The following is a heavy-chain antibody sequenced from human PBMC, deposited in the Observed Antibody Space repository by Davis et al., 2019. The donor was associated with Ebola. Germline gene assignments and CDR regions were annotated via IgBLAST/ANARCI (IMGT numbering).Heavy chain of an antibody. Sequence: PGGSLRLSCAASGFTFSSYEMNWVRQAPGKGLEWVSYISSSGSTIYYADSVKGRFTISRDNAKNSLYLQMNSLRAEDTAVYYCARGGYYDSGFDYWGQGTLVTVSS. J-gene: IGHJ4*02. V-gene: IGHV3-48*03. CDR1: GFTFSSYE. D-gene: IGHD3-10*01. CDR2: ISSSGSTI. CDR3: ARGGYYDSGFDY.